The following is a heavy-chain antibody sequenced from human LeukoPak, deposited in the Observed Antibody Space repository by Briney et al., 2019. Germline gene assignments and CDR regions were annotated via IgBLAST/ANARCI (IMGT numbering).Heavy chain of an antibody. J-gene: IGHJ5*02. D-gene: IGHD6-13*01. CDR3: ARGSSWYELWFDP. CDR1: GGSISSYY. CDR2: IYYSGST. V-gene: IGHV4-59*01. Sequence: PSETLSLTCTVSGGSISSYYWSWIRQPPGKGLEWIGYIYYSGSTNYNPSLRSRVTISVDTSKNQFSLKLSSVTAADTAVYYCARGSSWYELWFDPWGQGTLVTVSS.